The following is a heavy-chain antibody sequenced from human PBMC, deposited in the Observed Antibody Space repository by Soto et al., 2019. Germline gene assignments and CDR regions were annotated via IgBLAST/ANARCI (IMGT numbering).Heavy chain of an antibody. CDR3: ARLGAQEIDP. J-gene: IGHJ5*02. CDR1: GGSISSYY. D-gene: IGHD3-16*01. V-gene: IGHV4-59*08. CDR2: IYYSGST. Sequence: SETLSLTCTVSGGSISSYYWSWIRQPPEKGLELIGYIYYSGSTNYNPSLKSRVTISVDTSKNQFSLKPSSVAAADTAVYYCARLGAQEIDPWGQGTLVTVSS.